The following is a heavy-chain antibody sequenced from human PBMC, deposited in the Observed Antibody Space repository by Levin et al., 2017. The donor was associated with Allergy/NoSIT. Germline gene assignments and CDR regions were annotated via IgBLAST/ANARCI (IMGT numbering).Heavy chain of an antibody. CDR3: ARLYGGRFDY. V-gene: IGHV4-39*07. CDR1: GGFISSSSYY. Sequence: SETLSLTCTVSGGFISSSSYYWDWIRQPPGKGLEWIGSINYSGSTYYNPSLKSRVIISVDTSKNQFSLKVNSVTAADTAVYYCARLYGGRFDYWGQGTLVTVSS. CDR2: INYSGST. D-gene: IGHD3-16*01. J-gene: IGHJ4*02.